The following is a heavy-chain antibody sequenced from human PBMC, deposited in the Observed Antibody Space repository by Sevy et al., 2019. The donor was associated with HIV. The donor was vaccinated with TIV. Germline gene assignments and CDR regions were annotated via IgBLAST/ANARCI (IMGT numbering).Heavy chain of an antibody. J-gene: IGHJ5*02. D-gene: IGHD3-22*01. CDR3: ARDYYDSSGSLGWFDP. CDR1: GFTVSSNY. CDR2: IYSGGST. V-gene: IGHV3-53*01. Sequence: GGSLRLSCAASGFTVSSNYMSWVRQAPGKGLEWVSVIYSGGSTYYADSVKGRFTISKDNSKNTLYLQRNSLRAEDTAVYYCARDYYDSSGSLGWFDPWGQGTLVTVSS.